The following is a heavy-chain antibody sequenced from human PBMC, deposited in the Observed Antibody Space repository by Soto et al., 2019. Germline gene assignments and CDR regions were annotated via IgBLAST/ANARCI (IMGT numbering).Heavy chain of an antibody. D-gene: IGHD1-26*01. Sequence: QNTLKESGPTLVKPTQTLTLTCTFSAFSLSTSRVGGGWIHQPPGKDLEWLAVIYWDDAKTYRPSLKSRLTITKDASKNQVALTMTNMDSVDTATYYCAHAYGGMSLYWGQGTLVTVSS. CDR1: AFSLSTSRVG. V-gene: IGHV2-5*02. CDR3: AHAYGGMSLY. J-gene: IGHJ4*02. CDR2: IYWDDAK.